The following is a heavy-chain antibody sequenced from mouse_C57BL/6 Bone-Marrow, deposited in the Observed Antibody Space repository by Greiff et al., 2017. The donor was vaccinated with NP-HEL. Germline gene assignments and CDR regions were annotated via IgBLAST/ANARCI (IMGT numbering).Heavy chain of an antibody. CDR1: GFTFSDYG. D-gene: IGHD1-1*01. CDR2: ISSGSSTI. Sequence: EVQGVESGGGLVKPGGSLKLSCAASGFTFSDYGMHWVRQAPEKGLEWVAYISSGSSTIYYADTVKGRFTISRDNAKNTLFLQMTSLRSEDTAMYYCARPFDYYGSSYGWFAYWGQGTLVTVSA. V-gene: IGHV5-17*01. CDR3: ARPFDYYGSSYGWFAY. J-gene: IGHJ3*01.